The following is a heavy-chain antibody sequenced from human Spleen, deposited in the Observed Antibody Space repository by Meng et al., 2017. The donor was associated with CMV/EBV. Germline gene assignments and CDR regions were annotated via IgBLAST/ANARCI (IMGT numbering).Heavy chain of an antibody. J-gene: IGHJ6*02. V-gene: IGHV3-33*06. Sequence: GESLKISCAASGFTFSSYGMHWVRQAPGKGLEWVAVIWYDGSNKYYADSVKGRFTISRDNSKNTLYLQMNSLRAEDTAVYYCAKDRRVFGVVYYGMDVWGQGTTVTVSS. D-gene: IGHD3-3*01. CDR3: AKDRRVFGVVYYGMDV. CDR2: IWYDGSNK. CDR1: GFTFSSYG.